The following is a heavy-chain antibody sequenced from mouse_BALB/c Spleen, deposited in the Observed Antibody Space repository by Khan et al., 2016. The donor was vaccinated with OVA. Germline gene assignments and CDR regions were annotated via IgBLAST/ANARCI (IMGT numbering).Heavy chain of an antibody. CDR2: ISYSGNT. CDR3: ARVYGGDFDY. J-gene: IGHJ2*01. Sequence: DVQLVESGPGLVKPSQSLSLTCTVTGYSITSDYAWNWIRQFPGNKLEWMGFISYSGNTKYNPSFKSRISVTRDTSKNQFFLPLNSVTTEDTATYYCARVYGGDFDYWGQGTTLTVSS. V-gene: IGHV3-2*02. D-gene: IGHD2-10*02. CDR1: GYSITSDYA.